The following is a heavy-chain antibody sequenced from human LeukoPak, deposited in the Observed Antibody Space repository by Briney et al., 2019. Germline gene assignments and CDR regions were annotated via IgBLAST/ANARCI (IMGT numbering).Heavy chain of an antibody. D-gene: IGHD3-3*01. J-gene: IGHJ5*02. Sequence: SQTLSLTCAISGDSVSSNSAAWNWIRQSPSRGLEWLGRTYYRSKGYNDYAVSVKSRITINPDTSKNQFSLQLNSVTPEDTAVYYCARGQSIRFLEWLLYLRDNWFDPWGQGTLVTVSS. CDR2: TYYRSKGYN. CDR3: ARGQSIRFLEWLLYLRDNWFDP. CDR1: GDSVSSNSAA. V-gene: IGHV6-1*01.